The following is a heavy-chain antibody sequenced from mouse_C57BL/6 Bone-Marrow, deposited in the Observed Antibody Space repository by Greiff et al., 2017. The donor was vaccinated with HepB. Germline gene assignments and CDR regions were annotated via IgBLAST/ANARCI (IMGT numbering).Heavy chain of an antibody. J-gene: IGHJ2*01. D-gene: IGHD1-1*01. CDR1: GYTFTSYW. CDR2: IDPSDSYT. Sequence: LQQPGAELVMPGASVKLSCKASGYTFTSYWMHWVKQRPGQGLEWIGEIDPSDSYTNYNQKFKGKSTLTVDKSSSTAYMQLSSLTSEDSAVYYCARENYYGSSWYFDYWGQGTTLTVSS. V-gene: IGHV1-69*01. CDR3: ARENYYGSSWYFDY.